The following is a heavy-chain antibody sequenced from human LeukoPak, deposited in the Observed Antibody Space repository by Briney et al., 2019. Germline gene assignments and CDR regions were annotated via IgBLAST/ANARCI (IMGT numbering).Heavy chain of an antibody. CDR3: ARVHANDYGADFDY. D-gene: IGHD4-17*01. Sequence: VASVKVSCKASGYTFTSYGISWVRQAPGQGLEWMGWISAYNGNTNYAQKLQGRVTMTTDTSTSTAYMELRSLRSDDTAVYYCARVHANDYGADFDYWGQGTLVTVSS. J-gene: IGHJ4*02. CDR1: GYTFTSYG. CDR2: ISAYNGNT. V-gene: IGHV1-18*01.